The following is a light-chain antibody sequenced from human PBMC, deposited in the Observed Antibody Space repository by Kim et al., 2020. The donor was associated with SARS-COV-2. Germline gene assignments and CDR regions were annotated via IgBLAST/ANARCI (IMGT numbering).Light chain of an antibody. CDR2: AAS. J-gene: IGKJ4*01. Sequence: ATVGDRVTISCRASQVISSYLNWYQPKPGKAPTLLIYAASSLQSGVPSRFSGSGSGTDFTLTISSLPPEDFATYYCQQSYSTPLTFGGGTKMEIK. V-gene: IGKV1-39*01. CDR3: QQSYSTPLT. CDR1: QVISSY.